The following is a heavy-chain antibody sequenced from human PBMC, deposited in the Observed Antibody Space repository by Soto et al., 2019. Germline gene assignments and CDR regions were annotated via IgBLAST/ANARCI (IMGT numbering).Heavy chain of an antibody. Sequence: QGTLKESGPTLVKPTQTLTLTCSFSGFSLSTSGVGVGWIRQSPGKALEWLALIYWRGDEHYRPSLKSRLSITKDTSKNHVVLIMTDMDPVDTATYYCARGIATLPVFAFDIWGQGTMVTVSS. D-gene: IGHD6-6*01. CDR1: GFSLSTSGVG. CDR2: IYWRGDE. J-gene: IGHJ3*02. V-gene: IGHV2-5*01. CDR3: ARGIATLPVFAFDI.